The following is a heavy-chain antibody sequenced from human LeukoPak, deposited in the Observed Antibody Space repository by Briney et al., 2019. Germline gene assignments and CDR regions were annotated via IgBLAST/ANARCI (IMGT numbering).Heavy chain of an antibody. CDR1: GGTFSSYA. D-gene: IGHD2-21*02. J-gene: IGHJ3*02. V-gene: IGHV1-69*05. CDR3: ARGLAYCGGDCYSGDAFDI. CDR2: IIPIFGTA. Sequence: ASVKVSCKASGGTFSSYAISWVRQAPGQGLEWMGGIIPIFGTANYAQKFQGRVTITTDESTSTAYMELSSLRSEDTAVYCCARGLAYCGGDCYSGDAFDIWGQGTMVTVSS.